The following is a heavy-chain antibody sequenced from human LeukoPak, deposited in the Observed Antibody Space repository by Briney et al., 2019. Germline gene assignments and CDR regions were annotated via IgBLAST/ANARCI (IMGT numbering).Heavy chain of an antibody. CDR3: ARDLAYSRLDY. CDR2: INPDGNKK. D-gene: IGHD5-18*01. V-gene: IGHV3-7*01. Sequence: GGSLRLSCAASGFTFSSYGMHWVRQAPGKGLEWVASINPDGNKKYSADSVKGRFTISRDNAENSLYLQMNSLRVEDTAFYYCARDLAYSRLDYWGQGMLVTVSS. J-gene: IGHJ4*02. CDR1: GFTFSSYG.